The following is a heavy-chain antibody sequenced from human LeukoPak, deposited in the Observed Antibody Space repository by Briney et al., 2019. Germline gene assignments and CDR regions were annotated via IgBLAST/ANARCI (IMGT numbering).Heavy chain of an antibody. CDR3: ARDEAPPYSSSWYFDY. CDR1: GGSISSYY. D-gene: IGHD6-13*01. Sequence: SETLSLTCTVSGGSISSYYWSWIRQPAGKGLEWIGRIYTSGSTNYNPSLKSRVTMSVDTSKNQFSLKLSSVTAADTAVYYCARDEAPPYSSSWYFDYWGQGTLVTVSS. J-gene: IGHJ4*02. V-gene: IGHV4-4*07. CDR2: IYTSGST.